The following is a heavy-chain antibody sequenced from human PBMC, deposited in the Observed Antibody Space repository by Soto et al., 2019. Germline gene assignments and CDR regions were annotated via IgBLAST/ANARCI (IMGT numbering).Heavy chain of an antibody. CDR2: ITSGSGGGT. D-gene: IGHD7-27*01. CDR3: GKGTWGACDI. V-gene: IGHV3-23*01. J-gene: IGHJ3*02. CDR1: GFTFSSNA. Sequence: EVQLLASGGGLVQPGGSLRLSCVASGFTFSSNALSWFRQAPGKGLEWESHITSGSGGGTYSADSVKGRFTISRDNAKNTLYMHMNSLRVEDTAVYYCGKGTWGACDIWGHGTLVTVSS.